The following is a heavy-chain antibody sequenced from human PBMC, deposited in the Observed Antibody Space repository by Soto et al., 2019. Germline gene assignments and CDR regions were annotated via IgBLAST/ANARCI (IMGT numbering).Heavy chain of an antibody. J-gene: IGHJ4*02. CDR2: ISAYNGNT. V-gene: IGHV1-18*01. CDR1: GYTFTSYG. CDR3: ARIRGYYDSSGSTDY. D-gene: IGHD3-22*01. Sequence: GASVKVSCKASGYTFTSYGISWVRQAPGQGPEWMGWISAYNGNTNYAQKLQGRVTMTTDTSTSTAYMELRSLRSDDTAVYYCARIRGYYDSSGSTDYWGQGTLVTVSS.